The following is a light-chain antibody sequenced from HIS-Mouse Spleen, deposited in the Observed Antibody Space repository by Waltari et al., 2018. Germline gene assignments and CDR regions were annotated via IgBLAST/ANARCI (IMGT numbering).Light chain of an antibody. V-gene: IGKV1-33*01. J-gene: IGKJ5*01. CDR3: QQYDNRLIT. Sequence: DIQMTQSPSSLSASVGDRVTITCQASQDISNYLNCYQQKPGKAPKLLIYDASNLETGVPSRFSGIGSGTDFTFTISSLQPEDIATYYCQQYDNRLITFGQGTRLEIK. CDR2: DAS. CDR1: QDISNY.